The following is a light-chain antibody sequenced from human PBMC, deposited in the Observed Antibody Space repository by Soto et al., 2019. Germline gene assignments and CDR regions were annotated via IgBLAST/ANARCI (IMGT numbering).Light chain of an antibody. V-gene: IGLV2-14*01. CDR1: SSDVGGYNY. CDR2: EVS. J-gene: IGLJ1*01. CDR3: SSYTTSNTYV. Sequence: QSVLTQPASVSGYPGQSITISCTGRSSDVGGYNYVSWYQQHPGKAPKFMIYEVSRRPSGVSNRFSGSKSGNTASLTVSGLQAEDEADYYCSSYTTSNTYVFGPGTKVTV.